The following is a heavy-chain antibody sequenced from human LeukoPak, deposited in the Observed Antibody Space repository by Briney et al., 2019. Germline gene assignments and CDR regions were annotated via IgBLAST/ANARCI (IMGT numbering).Heavy chain of an antibody. D-gene: IGHD6-19*01. Sequence: PSEALSLTCTVSGGSVSSGSFYWSWIRQPPGKGLEWIGYIHYSGSTNSNPSLKSRVTISVDTSKNQFSLKLSSVTAADTAVYYCARDQNSSGFIWFDPWGQGTLVTVSS. J-gene: IGHJ5*02. CDR1: GGSVSSGSFY. CDR2: IHYSGST. CDR3: ARDQNSSGFIWFDP. V-gene: IGHV4-61*01.